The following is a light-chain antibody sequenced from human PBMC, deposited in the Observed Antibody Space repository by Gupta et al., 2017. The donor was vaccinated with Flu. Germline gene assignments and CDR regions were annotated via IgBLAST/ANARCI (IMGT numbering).Light chain of an antibody. Sequence: DIQMTQSPSSLSASVGDRVTITCRASQSISSYLNWYQQKPGKAPKLLIYAASSLQSGVPSRFSDSGSGTDFTLTISRLQPEDFATYYCQQSYSTPHTFGQGTKLEIK. V-gene: IGKV1-39*01. CDR1: QSISSY. CDR2: AAS. J-gene: IGKJ2*01. CDR3: QQSYSTPHT.